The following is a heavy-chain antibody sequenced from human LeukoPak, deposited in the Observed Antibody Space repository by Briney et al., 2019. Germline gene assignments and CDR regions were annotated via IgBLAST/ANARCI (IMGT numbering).Heavy chain of an antibody. V-gene: IGHV3-21*01. CDR3: ARMYFAAFDI. Sequence: SCKVSGYTLTELSMHWVRQAPGKGLEWVSSISSSSSYIYYADSVKGRFTISRDNAKNSLYLQMNSLRAEDTAVYYCARMYFAAFDIWGQGTMVTVSS. J-gene: IGHJ3*02. CDR1: GYTLTELS. CDR2: ISSSSSYI. D-gene: IGHD2-8*01.